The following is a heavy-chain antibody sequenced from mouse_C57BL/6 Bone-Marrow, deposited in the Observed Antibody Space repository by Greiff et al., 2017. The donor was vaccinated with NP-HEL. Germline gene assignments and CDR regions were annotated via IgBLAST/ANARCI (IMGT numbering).Heavy chain of an antibody. J-gene: IGHJ3*01. CDR2: ISSGGSYT. Sequence: EVMLVESGGDLVKPGGSLKLSCEASGFTFSSYGMSWVRQTPDKRLEWVATISSGGSYTYYPDSVKGRFTISRDNAKNTLYLQMSSLKSEDTAMYYCARLTWFAYWGQGTLVTVSA. CDR1: GFTFSSYG. V-gene: IGHV5-6*01. CDR3: ARLTWFAY.